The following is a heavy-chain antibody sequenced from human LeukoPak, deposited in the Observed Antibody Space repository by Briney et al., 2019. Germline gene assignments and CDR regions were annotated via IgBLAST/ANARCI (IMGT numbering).Heavy chain of an antibody. Sequence: SETLSLNCTVSGGSISSSNYFWGWIRQAPGKGLEWIGSIYYSGSTYYNPSLKSRVTISADMSKNQFSPRLYSVTAADTAVYYCGRDSVEMGTIHSDYWGQGTLVTVSS. D-gene: IGHD5-24*01. CDR2: IYYSGST. CDR3: GRDSVEMGTIHSDY. V-gene: IGHV4-39*07. J-gene: IGHJ4*02. CDR1: GGSISSSNYF.